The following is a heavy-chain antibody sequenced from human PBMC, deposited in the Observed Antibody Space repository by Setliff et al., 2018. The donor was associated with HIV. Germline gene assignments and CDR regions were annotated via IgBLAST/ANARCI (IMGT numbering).Heavy chain of an antibody. CDR3: ARSRGGHSSDHYLEY. D-gene: IGHD3-22*01. J-gene: IGHJ4*02. CDR1: GDSVNDRSYF. CDR2: FYYNGDS. Sequence: SETLSLTCTVSGDSVNDRSYFWGWIRQPPGKGLEWIGTFYYNGDSLYNPSLKSRVTISVDTSKNQFSLNLSSVTALDTAVYYCARSRGGHSSDHYLEYWGQGTLVTVSS. V-gene: IGHV4-39*07.